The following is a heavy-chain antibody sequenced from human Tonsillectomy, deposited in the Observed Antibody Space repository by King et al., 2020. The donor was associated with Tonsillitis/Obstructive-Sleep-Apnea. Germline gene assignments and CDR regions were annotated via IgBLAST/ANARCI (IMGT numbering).Heavy chain of an antibody. J-gene: IGHJ4*02. D-gene: IGHD1-20*01. CDR2: IYYSGST. CDR3: ARDGGYNWNLFDY. Sequence: VQLQESGPGLVKPSETLSLTCTVSGGSISSYYWSWIRQPPGKGLEWIGYIYYSGSTNYNPSLKSRVTISVDTSENQFSLKLSSVTAAETAVYYCARDGGYNWNLFDYWGQGTLVTVPS. CDR1: GGSISSYY. V-gene: IGHV4-59*01.